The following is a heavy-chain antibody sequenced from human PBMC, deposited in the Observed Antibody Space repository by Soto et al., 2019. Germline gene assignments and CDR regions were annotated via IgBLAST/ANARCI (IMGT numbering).Heavy chain of an antibody. J-gene: IGHJ3*02. Sequence: QVQLQQWGAGLLKPSETLSLTCAVYGGSFSGYYWSWIRQPPGKGLEWIGEINHSGSTNYNPSLKSRVTISVDTSKNQFSLKLSSVTAADTAVYYCARAIAATEDAFDIWGQGTMVTVSS. CDR3: ARAIAATEDAFDI. CDR1: GGSFSGYY. V-gene: IGHV4-34*01. D-gene: IGHD6-13*01. CDR2: INHSGST.